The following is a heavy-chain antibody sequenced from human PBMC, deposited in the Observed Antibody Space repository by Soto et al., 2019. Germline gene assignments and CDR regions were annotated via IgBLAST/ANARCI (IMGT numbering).Heavy chain of an antibody. Sequence: QVQLVQSGAEEKKPGASVKVSCKASGYTFTRYAMHWVRQAPGQRLEWMGWINAGNGNTKYSQKFQGRVTITRDTYASTAYMDVSSLRSEDTDVYYCARDGRFDCWGQGTLVTVSS. CDR3: ARDGRFDC. V-gene: IGHV1-3*05. CDR1: GYTFTRYA. CDR2: INAGNGNT. J-gene: IGHJ4*02.